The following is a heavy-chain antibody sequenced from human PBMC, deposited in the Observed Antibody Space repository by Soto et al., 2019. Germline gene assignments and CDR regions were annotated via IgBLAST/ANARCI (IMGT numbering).Heavy chain of an antibody. CDR3: ARASPTLALRFLEWPREFFFDY. J-gene: IGHJ4*02. Sequence: QLQLQESGSGLVKPSQTLSLTCAVSGGSISSGGYSWSWIRQPPGKGLEWIGYIYHSGSTYYNPSLKSRVTISVDRSKNQFSLKLSSVTAADTAVYYCARASPTLALRFLEWPREFFFDYWGQGTLVTVSS. CDR2: IYHSGST. CDR1: GGSISSGGYS. V-gene: IGHV4-30-2*01. D-gene: IGHD3-3*01.